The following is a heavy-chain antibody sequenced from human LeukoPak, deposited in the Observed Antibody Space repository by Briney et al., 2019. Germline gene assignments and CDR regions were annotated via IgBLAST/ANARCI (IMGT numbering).Heavy chain of an antibody. V-gene: IGHV3-30-3*01. CDR1: GFTFSTYS. D-gene: IGHD1-14*01. Sequence: PAGGSLRLSCAASGFTFSTYSMHWVRQAPGKGLEWVAVISYDGSSEQYSDSVKGRFTISRDNSKNTVYLRMNSLRAEDTAVYYCARVGITDDYWGQGTLVTVSS. CDR2: ISYDGSSE. CDR3: ARVGITDDY. J-gene: IGHJ4*02.